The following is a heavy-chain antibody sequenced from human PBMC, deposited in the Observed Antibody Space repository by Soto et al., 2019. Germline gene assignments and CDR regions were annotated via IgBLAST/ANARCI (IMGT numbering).Heavy chain of an antibody. V-gene: IGHV6-1*01. CDR2: TYYRSKWYF. Sequence: QALSLPSAISGDSVSTNTAAWNLVRHSPSRGLEWLGMTYYRSKWYFDYAVSVKSRITITPDTSKNQFSLHLDSVTPGDTAVYYCTRTRGQLLADAFDIWGLGTMVTVSS. J-gene: IGHJ3*02. D-gene: IGHD2-2*01. CDR3: TRTRGQLLADAFDI. CDR1: GDSVSTNTAA.